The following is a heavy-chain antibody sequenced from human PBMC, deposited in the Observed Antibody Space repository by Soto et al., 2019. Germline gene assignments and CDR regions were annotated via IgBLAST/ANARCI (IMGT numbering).Heavy chain of an antibody. CDR2: ISAYNGNT. Sequence: QVQLVQSGAEVKKPGASVKVSCKASGYTFTSYGISWVRQAPGQGLEWMGWISAYNGNTNYAQKLQGRVTMTTDTSTSTAYMELRSLRSDDTAVYYCARDPRYYDCWSGYPRYYGMDVWGQGTTVTVSS. J-gene: IGHJ6*02. D-gene: IGHD3-3*01. CDR3: ARDPRYYDCWSGYPRYYGMDV. V-gene: IGHV1-18*04. CDR1: GYTFTSYG.